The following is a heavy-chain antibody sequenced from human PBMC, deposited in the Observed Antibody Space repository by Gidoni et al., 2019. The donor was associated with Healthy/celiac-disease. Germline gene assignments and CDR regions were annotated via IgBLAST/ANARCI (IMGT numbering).Heavy chain of an antibody. D-gene: IGHD4-17*01. CDR3: ARTIMTTVVS. Sequence: QLQLQESGPGLVKPSQTLSLTCPVPVGSISSSSYYWGRIRQPPGKGLEWIGSIYYSGSTYYNPSLKSRVTISVDTYKNQFALKLSSVTAADTAVYYCARTIMTTVVSWGQGTLVTVSS. CDR1: VGSISSSSYY. V-gene: IGHV4-39*01. CDR2: IYYSGST. J-gene: IGHJ4*02.